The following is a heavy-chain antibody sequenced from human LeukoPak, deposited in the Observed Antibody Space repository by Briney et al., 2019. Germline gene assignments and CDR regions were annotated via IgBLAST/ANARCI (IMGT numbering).Heavy chain of an antibody. CDR1: GFTFSSYW. CDR2: INSDGSST. J-gene: IGHJ4*02. Sequence: GGSLRLSCAASGFTFSSYWMHWVRQAPGKGLVWVSRINSDGSSTSYADSVKGRFTISRDNAKNTLYLQMNSLRAEDTAVYYCAKDPGRITMIVVVDYWGQGTLVTVSS. D-gene: IGHD3-22*01. CDR3: AKDPGRITMIVVVDY. V-gene: IGHV3-74*01.